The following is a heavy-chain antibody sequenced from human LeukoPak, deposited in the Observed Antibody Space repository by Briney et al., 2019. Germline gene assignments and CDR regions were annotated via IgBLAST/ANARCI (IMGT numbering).Heavy chain of an antibody. CDR3: VKVAAAGIGAFDI. Sequence: GGSLRLSCSASGFTFSSFAMHWVRQAPGXGLEYISAITTNGGSTYYVDSVRGRFTISRDNSKNTVYLQLSSLRAEDTAVYYCVKVAAAGIGAFDIWGQGTMVTVSS. CDR2: ITTNGGST. V-gene: IGHV3-64D*06. D-gene: IGHD6-13*01. J-gene: IGHJ3*02. CDR1: GFTFSSFA.